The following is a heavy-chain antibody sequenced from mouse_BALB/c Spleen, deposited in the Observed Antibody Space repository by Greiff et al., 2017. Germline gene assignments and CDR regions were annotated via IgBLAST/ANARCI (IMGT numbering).Heavy chain of an antibody. V-gene: IGHV6-6*02. J-gene: IGHJ1*01. CDR3: VRLYWYFDV. Sequence: DVKVVESGGGLVQPGGSMKLSCVASGFTFSSYWMSWVRQSPEKGLEWVAEIRLKADNYATHYAESVKGKFTISRDDTKIRLYLQMNSLRAEDTGIYYCVRLYWYFDVWGEGTTVTVSS. CDR1: GFTFSSYW. D-gene: IGHD2-2*01. CDR2: IRLKADNYAT.